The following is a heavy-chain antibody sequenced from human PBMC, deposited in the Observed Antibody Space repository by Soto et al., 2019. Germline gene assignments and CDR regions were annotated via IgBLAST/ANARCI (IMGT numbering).Heavy chain of an antibody. D-gene: IGHD2-2*01. V-gene: IGHV3-30*03. CDR2: ISYDGSNK. CDR3: ATIVVVPAANNWFDP. CDR1: GFTLSSYG. Sequence: GXSLRLSCAASGFTLSSYGMHWFRQAPGKGLEWVAVISYDGSNKYYADSVKGRFTISRDNSKNTLYLQMNSLRAEDTAVYYCATIVVVPAANNWFDPWGQGTLVTVSS. J-gene: IGHJ5*02.